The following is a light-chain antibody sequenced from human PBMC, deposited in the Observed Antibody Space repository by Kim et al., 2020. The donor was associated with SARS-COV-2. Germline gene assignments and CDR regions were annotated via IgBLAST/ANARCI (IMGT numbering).Light chain of an antibody. CDR2: EVS. V-gene: IGLV2-18*02. Sequence: LTQPPSVSGSPGQSVTISCTGTSSDVGSYNRVSWYQQPPGTAPKLMIYEVSNRPSGVPDRFSGSKSGNTASLTISGLQAEDEADYYCSSYTSSSTVVFGGGTKLTVL. CDR1: SSDVGSYNR. J-gene: IGLJ2*01. CDR3: SSYTSSSTVV.